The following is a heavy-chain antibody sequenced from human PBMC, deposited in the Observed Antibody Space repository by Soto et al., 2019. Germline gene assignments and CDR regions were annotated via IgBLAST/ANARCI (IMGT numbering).Heavy chain of an antibody. D-gene: IGHD3-10*01. CDR1: GYSLSTYA. J-gene: IGHJ4*02. CDR2: INVGSGNK. V-gene: IGHV1-3*01. Sequence: ASVKVSCKASGYSLSTYAMHWVRQAPGQSLEWMGWINVGSGNKKYSPRFQDRVTISGDTSASTVFMELSSLRSEDTAVYYCAKAEGARSWFGGWIYWGQGALVTVSS. CDR3: AKAEGARSWFGGWIY.